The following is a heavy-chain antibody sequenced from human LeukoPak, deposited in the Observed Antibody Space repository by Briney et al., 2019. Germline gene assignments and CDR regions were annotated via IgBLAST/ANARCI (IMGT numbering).Heavy chain of an antibody. V-gene: IGHV4-59*01. CDR3: ARVYSSSWYRGSLYFDY. CDR1: GGSISSCC. D-gene: IGHD6-13*01. CDR2: ISYRGST. Sequence: SETLSLTCTVSGGSISSCCWSWIRQPPGKGLEWIGYISYRGSTNYNPSLKSRVTISVDTSKNQFSLKLSTVTAADTAMYYCARVYSSSWYRGSLYFDYWGQGTLVTVSS. J-gene: IGHJ4*02.